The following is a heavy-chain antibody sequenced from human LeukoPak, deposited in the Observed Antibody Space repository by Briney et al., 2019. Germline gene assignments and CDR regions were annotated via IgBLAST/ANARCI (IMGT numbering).Heavy chain of an antibody. V-gene: IGHV4-39*07. D-gene: IGHD5-18*01. Sequence: SSETLSLTCTVSGGSISSSSYYWGWIRQPPGKGLEWIGSIYHSGSTYYNPSLKSRVTMSVDTSKNQFSLKLSSVTAADTAVYYCAREAGYSYGYPLDYWGQGTLVTVSS. J-gene: IGHJ4*02. CDR3: AREAGYSYGYPLDY. CDR2: IYHSGST. CDR1: GGSISSSSYY.